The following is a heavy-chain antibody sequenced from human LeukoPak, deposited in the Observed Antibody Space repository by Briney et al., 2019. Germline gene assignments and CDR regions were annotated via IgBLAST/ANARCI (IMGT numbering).Heavy chain of an antibody. D-gene: IGHD6-13*01. CDR2: IWYDGSNK. J-gene: IGHJ6*02. CDR1: GFTFSSYG. V-gene: IGHV3-33*01. CDR3: ARGSTPLVPDYYYYGMDV. Sequence: GGSLRLSCAASGFTFSSYGMHWVRQAPGKGLEWVAVIWYDGSNKYYADSVKGRFTISRDNSKNTLYLQMNSLRAEDTAAYYCARGSTPLVPDYYYYGMDVWGQGTTVTVSS.